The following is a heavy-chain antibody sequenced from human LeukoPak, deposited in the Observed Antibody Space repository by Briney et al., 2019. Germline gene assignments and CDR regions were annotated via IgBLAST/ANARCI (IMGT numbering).Heavy chain of an antibody. CDR2: ISPYNGNT. D-gene: IGHD3-10*01. J-gene: IGHJ4*02. CDR1: GYTFTSYD. CDR3: ARTLRITMVRGAKLVYYFDY. V-gene: IGHV1-8*02. Sequence: ASVKVSCKASGYTFTSYDINWVRQATGQGLEWMGWISPYNGNTNYAQKLQGRVTMTRNTSISTAYMELSSLRSEDTAVYYCARTLRITMVRGAKLVYYFDYWGQGTLVTVSS.